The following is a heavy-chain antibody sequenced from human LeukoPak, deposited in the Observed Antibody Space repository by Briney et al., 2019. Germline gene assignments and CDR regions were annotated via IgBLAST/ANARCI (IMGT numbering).Heavy chain of an antibody. CDR3: ARSLRGYNWD. V-gene: IGHV4-34*01. J-gene: IGHJ4*02. CDR1: GGSISGYY. Sequence: PSETLSLTCTVSGGSISGYYWSWIRQPPGKGLEWIGEINHSGSTNYNPSLKSRVTISVDTSKNQFSLKLSSVTAADTAVYYCARSLRGYNWDWGQRTLGTVS. CDR2: INHSGST. D-gene: IGHD1-1*01.